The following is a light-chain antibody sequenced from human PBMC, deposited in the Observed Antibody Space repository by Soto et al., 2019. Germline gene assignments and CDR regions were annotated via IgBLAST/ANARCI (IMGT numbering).Light chain of an antibody. J-gene: IGKJ4*01. CDR3: QQYGSTPLT. CDR2: DAS. Sequence: EIVLKQSPDTLSLSPGERATLSCRASQSVKNNYLAWYQQKPGQPPRFLIYDASSSATGIPDRFSGSGSGTDFTLTISRLEPEDFAVYYCQQYGSTPLTFGGGTKMDIK. V-gene: IGKV3-20*01. CDR1: QSVKNNY.